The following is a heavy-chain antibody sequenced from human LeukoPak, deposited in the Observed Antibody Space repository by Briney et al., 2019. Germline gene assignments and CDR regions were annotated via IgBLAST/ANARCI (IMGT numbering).Heavy chain of an antibody. J-gene: IGHJ4*02. V-gene: IGHV1-18*01. CDR2: ISAYNGNT. CDR1: DYTFTSYG. Sequence: ASVKVSFKASDYTFTSYGISWVRRAPGQGLEWMGWISAYNGNTNYAQKLQGRVTMTTDTSTSTAYMELRSLRSDDTAVYYCARDRNRNVDYWGQGTLVTVSS. CDR3: ARDRNRNVDY.